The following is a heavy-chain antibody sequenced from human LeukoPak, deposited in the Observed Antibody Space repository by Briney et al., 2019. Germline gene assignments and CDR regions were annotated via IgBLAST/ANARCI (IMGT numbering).Heavy chain of an antibody. Sequence: GGSLRLSCATSGFSFSSYTMNWVRQAPGQGLEWVSSITTSSSYIYYADSVKGRFTISRDNAKNSLYLQMNSLRADDTAVYYCARADSGSYLLFDYWGQGTLVTVSS. J-gene: IGHJ4*02. D-gene: IGHD1-26*01. CDR2: ITTSSSYI. CDR3: ARADSGSYLLFDY. V-gene: IGHV3-21*01. CDR1: GFSFSSYT.